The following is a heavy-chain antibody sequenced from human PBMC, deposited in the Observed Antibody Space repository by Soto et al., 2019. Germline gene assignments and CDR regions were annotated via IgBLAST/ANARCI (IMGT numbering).Heavy chain of an antibody. CDR3: AREASDRYFGY. V-gene: IGHV3-33*01. CDR1: GFTFSSYG. D-gene: IGHD1-26*01. J-gene: IGHJ4*02. Sequence: QVQLVESGGGVVQPGRSLSLSCAASGFTFSSYGMHWVRQAPGKGLEWVAVIWYDGSNKSCADSVKGRFTISRDNSKNPRYLQMTSLRAEDTAVYYCAREASDRYFGYCCQVTLVAVSS. CDR2: IWYDGSNK.